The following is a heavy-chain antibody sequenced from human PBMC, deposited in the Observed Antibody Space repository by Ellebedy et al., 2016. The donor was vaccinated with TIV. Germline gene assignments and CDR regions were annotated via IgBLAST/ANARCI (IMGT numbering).Heavy chain of an antibody. V-gene: IGHV3-74*01. CDR1: GFTFSNYW. Sequence: GESLKISXTTSGFTFSNYWMHWVRQAPGKGLVWVSHVKSDGSTTNYADSVKGRFTISRDNAKNTLYLQMNSLSAEDTAVYYCSKGRGTSGYLSHDYWGQGTLVTVSS. CDR2: VKSDGSTT. D-gene: IGHD3-22*01. CDR3: SKGRGTSGYLSHDY. J-gene: IGHJ4*02.